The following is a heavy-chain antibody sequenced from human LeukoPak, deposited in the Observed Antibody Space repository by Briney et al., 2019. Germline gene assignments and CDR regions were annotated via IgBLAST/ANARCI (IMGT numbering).Heavy chain of an antibody. D-gene: IGHD5-18*01. J-gene: IGHJ6*03. CDR3: ARASVVPGIQLWLLHYYYYMDV. Sequence: GASVKVSCKASGYTFTSYGISWVRQAPGQGLEWMGWISAYNGNTNYAQKLQGRVTMTTDTSTSTAYMELRSLRSDDTAVYYCARASVVPGIQLWLLHYYYYMDVWGKGTTVTVSS. V-gene: IGHV1-18*01. CDR2: ISAYNGNT. CDR1: GYTFTSYG.